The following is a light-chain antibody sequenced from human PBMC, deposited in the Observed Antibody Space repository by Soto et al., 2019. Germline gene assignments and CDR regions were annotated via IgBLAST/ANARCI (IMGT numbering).Light chain of an antibody. Sequence: EIVMTQSPLSLPVSPGEPASISCRSSQSLLHSNGYTYLDWYLQKPGQSPQLLIYLRFNRASGVPVRFSGSGSGTDFTLKISRVEAEDVGIYYCMQALQTPYTFGQGTKLEIK. CDR2: LRF. CDR1: QSLLHSNGYTY. V-gene: IGKV2-28*01. CDR3: MQALQTPYT. J-gene: IGKJ2*01.